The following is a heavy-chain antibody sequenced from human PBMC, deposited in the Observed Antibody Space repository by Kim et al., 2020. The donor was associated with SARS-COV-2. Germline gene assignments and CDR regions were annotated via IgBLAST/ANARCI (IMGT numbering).Heavy chain of an antibody. CDR2: INPNSGGT. CDR3: ARDYGSSGDYYVRWVDP. Sequence: ASVKVSCKASGYTFTGYYMHWVRQAPGQGLEWMGRINPNSGGTNYAQRFQGRVTMTRHTSISTAYMGLSRLSSDDTAVYYCARDYGSSGDYYVRWVDPWGQGTLVTVSS. D-gene: IGHD3-22*01. CDR1: GYTFTGYY. J-gene: IGHJ5*02. V-gene: IGHV1-2*06.